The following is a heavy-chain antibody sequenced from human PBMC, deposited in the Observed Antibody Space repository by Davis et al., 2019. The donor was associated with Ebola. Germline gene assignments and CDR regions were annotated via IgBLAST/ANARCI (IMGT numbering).Heavy chain of an antibody. Sequence: SETLSLTCTVSGGSISTTSYYWGWVRQSPGKGLEWIASIYYTEITYINPSLKSRATISVDTSKNQFSLRLTSVTAADTAIYYCARSHSDWLLPFDYWGQGTLATVSS. J-gene: IGHJ4*02. CDR1: GGSISTTSYY. D-gene: IGHD3-9*01. CDR2: IYYTEIT. CDR3: ARSHSDWLLPFDY. V-gene: IGHV4-39*07.